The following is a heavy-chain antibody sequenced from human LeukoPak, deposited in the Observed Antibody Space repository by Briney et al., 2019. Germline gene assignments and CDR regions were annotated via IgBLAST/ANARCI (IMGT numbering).Heavy chain of an antibody. D-gene: IGHD2-15*01. J-gene: IGHJ4*02. CDR3: ARVGWYLDY. CDR2: INHSGST. CDR1: GGSFSGYY. Sequence: PSETLSLTCAVYGGSFSGYYWSWIRQPPGKGLEWIGEINHSGSTNYNPSLKSRVTISVDTSKNQFSLKLSSVTAADTAVYYCARVGWYLDYWGQGTLVTVSS. V-gene: IGHV4-34*01.